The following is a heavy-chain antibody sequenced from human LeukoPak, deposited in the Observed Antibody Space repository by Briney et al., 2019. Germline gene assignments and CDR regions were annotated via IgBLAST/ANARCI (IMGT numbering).Heavy chain of an antibody. Sequence: GGSLILSCAASGFTFSSYWMSWVRQAPGKGLEWVANIKQDGSEKYYVDSVKGRFTISRDNARNSLYLQMNSLRAEDTAVYYCARLIVVMVAGWFDPWGQGTLVTVSS. CDR1: GFTFSSYW. D-gene: IGHD2-15*01. CDR3: ARLIVVMVAGWFDP. CDR2: IKQDGSEK. V-gene: IGHV3-7*01. J-gene: IGHJ5*02.